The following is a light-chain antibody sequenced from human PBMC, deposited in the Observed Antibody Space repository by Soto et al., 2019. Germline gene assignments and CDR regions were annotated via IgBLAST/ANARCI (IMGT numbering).Light chain of an antibody. CDR3: QQYKSYPLT. CDR2: AAS. Sequence: DIQMTQYPSSLSVSVGARVTITCRASQGISNYLAWFQQEPGKAPKSLIYAASSLQCVVPSKYSGSRSWPNFTLTIISLQPEDCACYYCQQYKSYPLTFGGGTNVEIK. CDR1: QGISNY. V-gene: IGKV1-16*02. J-gene: IGKJ4*01.